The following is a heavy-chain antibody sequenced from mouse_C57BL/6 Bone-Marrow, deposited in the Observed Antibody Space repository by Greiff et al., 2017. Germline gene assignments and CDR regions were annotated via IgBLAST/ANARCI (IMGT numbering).Heavy chain of an antibody. D-gene: IGHD5-1*01. CDR1: GFTFTTYP. J-gene: IGHJ2*01. Sequence: VQLQQSGAELVKPGASVKMSCKASGFTFTTYPIEWMKQNHGKSLEWIGNFHPYNDDTKYADKFKGKATLTVEKSSNTVYFELSRLTSDDSAVYYWATRSTFFYYFACWGQGTTLTVSS. CDR3: ATRSTFFYYFAC. CDR2: FHPYNDDT. V-gene: IGHV1-47*01.